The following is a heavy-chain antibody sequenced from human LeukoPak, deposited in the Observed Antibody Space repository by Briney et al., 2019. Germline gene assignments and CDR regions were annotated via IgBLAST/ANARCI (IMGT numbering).Heavy chain of an antibody. V-gene: IGHV5-51*01. D-gene: IGHD5-18*01. J-gene: IGHJ6*02. CDR3: ARHRGGYSYGLNYYYYGMDV. Sequence: GESLKISCKGSGYSFTSYWIGWVRQMPGKGLEWRGIIYPGDSDTRYSPSFQGQVTISADKSICTAYLQWSSLKASDTAMYYCARHRGGYSYGLNYYYYGMDVWGQGTTVTVSS. CDR1: GYSFTSYW. CDR2: IYPGDSDT.